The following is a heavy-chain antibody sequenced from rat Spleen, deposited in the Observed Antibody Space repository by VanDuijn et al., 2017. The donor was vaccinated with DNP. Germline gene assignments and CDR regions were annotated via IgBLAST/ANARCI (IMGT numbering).Heavy chain of an antibody. J-gene: IGHJ2*01. CDR1: GFIFSNYW. D-gene: IGHD1-2*01. CDR3: ASSYSSYIFDY. Sequence: EVQLVESGGGPVQPGRSLKLSCVASGFIFSNYWMIWIRQAPGKGLEWVASISNTGDNTYYSDSVRGRFTISRDNAKSTHYLQMDSLRSEDTATYYCASSYSSYIFDYWGQGVMVTVSS. CDR2: ISNTGDNT. V-gene: IGHV5-31*01.